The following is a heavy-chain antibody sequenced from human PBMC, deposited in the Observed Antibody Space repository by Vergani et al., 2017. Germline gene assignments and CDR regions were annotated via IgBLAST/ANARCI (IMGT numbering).Heavy chain of an antibody. CDR2: TWYDGNNK. Sequence: QVQLVESGGGVVQPGRSLRLSCAASGFTFNQYGMHWVRQAPGKGLEWVAVTWYDGNNKQYADSVKGRFTIPRDNSKSTMYLQMNSLRDEDTGVYYCAGDLRLLYNRFDPWGQGTLVTVSS. D-gene: IGHD1-14*01. CDR1: GFTFNQYG. CDR3: AGDLRLLYNRFDP. V-gene: IGHV3-33*01. J-gene: IGHJ5*02.